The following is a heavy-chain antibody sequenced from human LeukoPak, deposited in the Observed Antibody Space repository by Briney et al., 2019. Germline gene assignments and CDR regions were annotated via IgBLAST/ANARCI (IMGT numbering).Heavy chain of an antibody. V-gene: IGHV4-59*01. Sequence: SETLSLTCTVSGGSISSDYWSWIRQPPGKGLEWVAYIYYSGRTNYNPSLKSRVTIPVDTPKNQLSLRLRSATAADTAVYYCARGPRTRFDYWGQGTLVTVSS. D-gene: IGHD1-14*01. J-gene: IGHJ4*02. CDR2: IYYSGRT. CDR3: ARGPRTRFDY. CDR1: GGSISSDY.